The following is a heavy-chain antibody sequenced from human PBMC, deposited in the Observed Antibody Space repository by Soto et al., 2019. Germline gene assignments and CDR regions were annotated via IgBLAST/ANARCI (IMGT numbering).Heavy chain of an antibody. CDR3: AKPKGRGVSSPNPLY. Sequence: GGSLRLSCAASGFTFSSYGMHWVRQAPGKGLEWVAVISYDGSNKYYADSVKGRFTISRDNSKNTLYLQMNSLRAEDTAVYYCAKPKGRGVSSPNPLYWGQGTLVTVSS. CDR1: GFTFSSYG. CDR2: ISYDGSNK. J-gene: IGHJ4*02. V-gene: IGHV3-30*18. D-gene: IGHD1-26*01.